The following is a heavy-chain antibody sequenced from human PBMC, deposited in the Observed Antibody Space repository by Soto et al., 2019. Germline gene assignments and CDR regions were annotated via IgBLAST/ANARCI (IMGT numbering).Heavy chain of an antibody. D-gene: IGHD1-26*01. CDR2: MNPHSGNT. CDR3: AREREGSGFDP. Sequence: QVQLVQSGAEVKKPGASVKVSCKASGYTFTSYDINWVRQATGQGLEWMGWMNPHSGNTAYAQKFKVRVTMTRKTSISRAYMELSSLRSEDTAVYYCAREREGSGFDPWGQGTLVTVSS. V-gene: IGHV1-8*01. CDR1: GYTFTSYD. J-gene: IGHJ5*02.